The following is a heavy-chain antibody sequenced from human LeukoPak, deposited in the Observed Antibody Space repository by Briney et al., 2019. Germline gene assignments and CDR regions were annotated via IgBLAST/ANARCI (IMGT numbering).Heavy chain of an antibody. D-gene: IGHD2-2*01. J-gene: IGHJ4*02. V-gene: IGHV4-34*01. CDR1: GGSISSYY. CDR2: INHSGST. CDR3: ARGRRPPFQLLGPPFDY. Sequence: SETLSLTCTVSGGSISSYYWSWIRQPPGKGLEWIGEINHSGSTNYNPSLKSRVTISVDTSKNQFSLKLSSVTAADTAVYYCARGRRPPFQLLGPPFDYWGQGTLVTVSS.